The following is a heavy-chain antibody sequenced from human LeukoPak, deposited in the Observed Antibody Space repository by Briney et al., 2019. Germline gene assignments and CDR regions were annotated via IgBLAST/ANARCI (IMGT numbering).Heavy chain of an antibody. CDR1: GASISNYY. D-gene: IGHD4-23*01. Sequence: PSETLSLTCTVSGASISNYYWTWMRQAPGKGLEWIGYVYYTGSTNYNPSLKSRVTISVDTSKNQFFLKLSAVTAADTAVYYCARTSRHIYNSGGNSIPWPDGMHVWGQGTTVTVSS. V-gene: IGHV4-59*01. J-gene: IGHJ6*02. CDR2: VYYTGST. CDR3: ARTSRHIYNSGGNSIPWPDGMHV.